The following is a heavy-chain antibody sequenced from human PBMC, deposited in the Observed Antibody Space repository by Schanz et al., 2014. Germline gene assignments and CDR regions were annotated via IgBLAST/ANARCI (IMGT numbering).Heavy chain of an antibody. V-gene: IGHV4-34*02. CDR3: ARGHHPHDITVAARGFDP. J-gene: IGHJ5*02. CDR1: GGSFSSNY. CDR2: IYHSGST. Sequence: QVQLQQWGAGLLKPSETLSLTCAVYGGSFSSNYWSWIRQPPGKGLEWIGEIYHSGSTNYNPSLKSRVPISVDKPKKQFSLKVTSMTAADTAVYYCARGHHPHDITVAARGFDPWGQGTLVTVSS. D-gene: IGHD6-19*01.